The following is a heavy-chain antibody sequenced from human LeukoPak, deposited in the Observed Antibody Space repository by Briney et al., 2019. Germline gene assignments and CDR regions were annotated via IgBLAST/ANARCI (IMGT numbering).Heavy chain of an antibody. Sequence: GASVKVSCKASGYTFTGYYMHLVRQAPGQGLEWMGRINPNSGGTNYAQKFQGRVTMTRDTSISTAYMELSRLRSDDTAVYYCARVGSMVRGVKDGRVFDYWGQGTLVTVSS. J-gene: IGHJ4*02. CDR3: ARVGSMVRGVKDGRVFDY. V-gene: IGHV1-2*06. CDR1: GYTFTGYY. D-gene: IGHD3-10*01. CDR2: INPNSGGT.